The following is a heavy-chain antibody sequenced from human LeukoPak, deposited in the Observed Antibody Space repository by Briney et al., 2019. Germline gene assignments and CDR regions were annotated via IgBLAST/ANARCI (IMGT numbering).Heavy chain of an antibody. CDR1: GFTFSSYA. D-gene: IGHD1-26*01. CDR3: AKDSAPWEARGLVDY. V-gene: IGHV3-23*01. J-gene: IGHJ4*02. CDR2: ISGSGGST. Sequence: GGSLRLSCAASGFTFSSYAMSWVRQAPGKGLEWVSAISGSGGSTYYADSVKGRSTISRDNSKNTLYLQMNSLRAEDTAVYYCAKDSAPWEARGLVDYWGQGTLVTVSS.